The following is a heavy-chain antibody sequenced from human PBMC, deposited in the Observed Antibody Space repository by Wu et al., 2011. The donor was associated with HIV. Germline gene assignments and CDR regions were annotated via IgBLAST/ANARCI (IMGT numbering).Heavy chain of an antibody. D-gene: IGHD2-21*01. J-gene: IGHJ4*02. CDR2: IIPIFETA. V-gene: IGHV1-69*01. Sequence: QVQLVQSGAEVKKPGSSVKVSCKTSGGTLSNYAINWVRQAPGQGLEWMGGIIPIFETANYAQKFQGRVTITTDESTSTAYMELSSLRYEDTAMYYCARDFGGDEDSWGQGTLVTVSS. CDR1: GGTLSNYA. CDR3: ARDFGGDEDS.